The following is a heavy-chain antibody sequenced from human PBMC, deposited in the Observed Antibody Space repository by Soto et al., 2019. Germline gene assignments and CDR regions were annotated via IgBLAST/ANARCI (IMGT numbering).Heavy chain of an antibody. Sequence: ASVKVSCKASGYTFTNYAIHWVRQAPGQRLEWMGWINAGNGNTEYSQKFQGRVTITRDTSASTAYMELSSLRSEDTAVCYCARVYGDHGYYYGMDVWGQGTTVTVPS. D-gene: IGHD4-17*01. CDR1: GYTFTNYA. CDR2: INAGNGNT. J-gene: IGHJ6*02. CDR3: ARVYGDHGYYYGMDV. V-gene: IGHV1-3*01.